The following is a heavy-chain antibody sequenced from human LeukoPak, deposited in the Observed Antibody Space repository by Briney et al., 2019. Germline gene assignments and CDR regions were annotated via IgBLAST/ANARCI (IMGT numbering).Heavy chain of an antibody. V-gene: IGHV4-4*07. CDR2: IYTSGST. CDR1: GGSISSYY. CDR3: ARGGHEDDYVWGSYGRDYYYYMDV. Sequence: SETLSLTCTVSGGSISSYYWSWIRQPPGKGLEWIGRIYTSGSTNYNPSLKSRVTMSVDTSKNQFSLKLSSVTAADTAVYYCARGGHEDDYVWGSYGRDYYYYMDVWGKGTTVTISS. J-gene: IGHJ6*03. D-gene: IGHD3-16*01.